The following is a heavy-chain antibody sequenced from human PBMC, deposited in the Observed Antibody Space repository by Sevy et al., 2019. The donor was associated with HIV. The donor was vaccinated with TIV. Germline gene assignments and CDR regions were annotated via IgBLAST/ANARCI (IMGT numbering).Heavy chain of an antibody. D-gene: IGHD2-8*01. CDR2: ISGPGYNT. V-gene: IGHV3-23*01. CDR1: GFTFNTHA. Sequence: GGSLRLSCAASGFTFNTHAMNWVCQAPGKGLEWVSTISGPGYNTYYADSVKGRFTISRDNSQNTLHLQMNSLRADDTAVYYCAKALNPALESMLQVNLRTLKGFDVWGQGTMVTVSS. J-gene: IGHJ3*01. CDR3: AKALNPALESMLQVNLRTLKGFDV.